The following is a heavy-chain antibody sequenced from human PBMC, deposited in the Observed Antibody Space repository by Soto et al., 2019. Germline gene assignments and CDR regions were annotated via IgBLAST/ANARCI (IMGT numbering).Heavy chain of an antibody. CDR1: VFSIVRYY. J-gene: IGHJ4*02. V-gene: IGHV4-4*07. Sequence: SETLSLTCTFSVFSIVRYYCSWVRQPAVNGLEWIGRIYTSGITNYNPSLKSRVTMSVDTSKNQFSLKLSSVTAADTAVYYCARDCSSKRCYDVFDYWGQGTLVTVSS. CDR3: ARDCSSKRCYDVFDY. D-gene: IGHD2-2*01. CDR2: IYTSGIT.